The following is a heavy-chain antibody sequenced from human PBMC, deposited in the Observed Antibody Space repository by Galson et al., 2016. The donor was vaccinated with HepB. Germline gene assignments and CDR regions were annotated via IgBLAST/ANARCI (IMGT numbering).Heavy chain of an antibody. CDR1: GYTFSSYG. CDR2: IWYDGTND. J-gene: IGHJ3*02. D-gene: IGHD2-15*01. V-gene: IGHV3-33*06. Sequence: SLRLSCAASGYTFSSYGIHWVRQAPGKGLEWVALIWYDGTNDYYADSVKGRFTISRDNFKNTLYLQMNSLRAEDTAVYYCAKDIGYCSGGTCPNDAFDIWGQGTMVTVSS. CDR3: AKDIGYCSGGTCPNDAFDI.